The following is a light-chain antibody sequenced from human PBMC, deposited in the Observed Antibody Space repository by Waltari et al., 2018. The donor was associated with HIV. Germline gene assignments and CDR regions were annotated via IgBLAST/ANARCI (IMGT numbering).Light chain of an antibody. CDR3: SSDAGSSRRVM. CDR1: SSDVGTYDY. Sequence: QSALTQSPSASGSPGQAVTISCTGTSSDVGTYDYVSWYQQHPDKAPKLLIYDVYKRPSGVPDRFSGSKSGNTASLTVSGLQAEEEAIYYCSSDAGSSRRVMFGGGTFLTVL. V-gene: IGLV2-8*01. CDR2: DVY. J-gene: IGLJ3*02.